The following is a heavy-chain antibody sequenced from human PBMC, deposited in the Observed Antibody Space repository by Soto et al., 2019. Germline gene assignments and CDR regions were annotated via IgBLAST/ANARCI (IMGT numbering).Heavy chain of an antibody. CDR3: RRARKTELWSYDAFDI. CDR1: GGTFSSYA. Sequence: SVKVSCKASGGTFSSYAISWVRQAPGQGLEWMGGIIPIFGTANYAQKFQGRVTITADESTSTAYMERSSLRSEDTAVYYGRRARKTELWSYDAFDIWGKGTMVPASS. V-gene: IGHV1-69*13. CDR2: IIPIFGTA. D-gene: IGHD1-26*01. J-gene: IGHJ3*02.